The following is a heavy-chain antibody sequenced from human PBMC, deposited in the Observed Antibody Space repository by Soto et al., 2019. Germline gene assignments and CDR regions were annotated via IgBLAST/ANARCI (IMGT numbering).Heavy chain of an antibody. V-gene: IGHV3-23*01. Sequence: SLRLSCAASGFTFSSYAMSWVRQAPGKGLEWVSAISGSGGSTYYADSVKGRFTISRDNSKNTLYLQMNSLRAEDTAVYYCARYCSSTSCYLDYWGQGTLVTVSS. CDR3: ARYCSSTSCYLDY. J-gene: IGHJ4*02. CDR2: ISGSGGST. D-gene: IGHD2-2*01. CDR1: GFTFSSYA.